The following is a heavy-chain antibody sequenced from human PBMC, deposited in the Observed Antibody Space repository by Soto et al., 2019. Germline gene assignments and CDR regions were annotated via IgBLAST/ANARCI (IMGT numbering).Heavy chain of an antibody. V-gene: IGHV4-34*01. Sequence: TSETLSLTCAVYGGSFSGYYWSWIRQPPGKGLEWIGEINHSGNTYYNPSLKSRPTISIDTSENQFSLKLTSVTAADTAVYFCASGHDAYKVRYWGQGTLVTVSS. CDR3: ASGHDAYKVRY. CDR2: INHSGNT. J-gene: IGHJ4*02. CDR1: GGSFSGYY. D-gene: IGHD1-1*01.